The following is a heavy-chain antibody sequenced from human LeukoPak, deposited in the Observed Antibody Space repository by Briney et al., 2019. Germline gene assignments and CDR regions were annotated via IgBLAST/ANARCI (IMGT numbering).Heavy chain of an antibody. Sequence: ASVKVSCKASGYTFTSYGISWVRQAPGQGLEWMGWISSYNGNTNYAQKLQGRATMTTDTSTSTAYMELRSLRSDDTAVYYCARGSFPSDDILTGPFDSWGQGTLVTVSS. CDR3: ARGSFPSDDILTGPFDS. V-gene: IGHV1-18*01. D-gene: IGHD3-9*01. CDR1: GYTFTSYG. CDR2: ISSYNGNT. J-gene: IGHJ4*02.